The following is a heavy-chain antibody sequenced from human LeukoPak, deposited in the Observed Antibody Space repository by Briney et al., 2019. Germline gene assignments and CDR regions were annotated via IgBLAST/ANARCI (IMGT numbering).Heavy chain of an antibody. Sequence: QPGGSLRLSCSVSGFTFSSYAMHWVRQAPGKGLEYFSGISTNGGSTYYADSAKGRFTISRDKSKNTLYLQMTSLRVEDTAVYYCVKDRGSGWYDAFDYWGQGTLVTVSS. J-gene: IGHJ4*02. CDR2: ISTNGGST. V-gene: IGHV3-64D*09. D-gene: IGHD6-19*01. CDR1: GFTFSSYA. CDR3: VKDRGSGWYDAFDY.